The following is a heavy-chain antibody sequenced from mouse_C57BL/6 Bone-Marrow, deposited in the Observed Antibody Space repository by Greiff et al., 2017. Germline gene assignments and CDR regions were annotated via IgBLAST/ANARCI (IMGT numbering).Heavy chain of an antibody. J-gene: IGHJ4*01. Sequence: VQLQQSVAELVRPGASVKLSCTASGFNIKNTYMHWVKQRPEKGLEWIGRMDPENGNTKYAPKLQGKATITADTYSNTAYLQLSSLTSEDTAIYYCARRLPLSAMNYWGQGTSGTVSS. CDR2: MDPENGNT. CDR1: GFNIKNTY. D-gene: IGHD2-2*01. V-gene: IGHV14-3*01. CDR3: ARRLPLSAMNY.